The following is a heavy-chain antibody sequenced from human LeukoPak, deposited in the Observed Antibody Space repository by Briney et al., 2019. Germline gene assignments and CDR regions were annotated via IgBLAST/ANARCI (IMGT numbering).Heavy chain of an antibody. CDR3: AATIKRDYGDTNLDY. V-gene: IGHV4-59*12. Sequence: SESLSLTCTVPGDSISSYHWSWIRQPRGKGLVWIGYMYHIGGINYNPSLKSRVTISVDTSENQFSLKLTSVTAADTAVYYCAATIKRDYGDTNLDYWGQGTLVTVSS. J-gene: IGHJ4*02. D-gene: IGHD4-17*01. CDR2: MYHIGGI. CDR1: GDSISSYH.